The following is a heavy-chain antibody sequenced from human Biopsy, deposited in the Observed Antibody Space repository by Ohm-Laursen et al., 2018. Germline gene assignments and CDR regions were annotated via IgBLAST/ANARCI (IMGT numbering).Heavy chain of an antibody. J-gene: IGHJ2*01. V-gene: IGHV4-59*01. D-gene: IGHD3-22*01. CDR1: GDSISSYY. CDR2: VYYTGST. Sequence: TLSLTCTVSGDSISSYYWRWIRQPPGKGLQWIGYVYYTGSTDYNPYLQSRVTISVDTSKNHFSLRLRSVTPADTAIYCARDRGYYSDRTVPGYFDLWGRGTLVTVSS. CDR3: ARDRGYYSDRTVPGYFDL.